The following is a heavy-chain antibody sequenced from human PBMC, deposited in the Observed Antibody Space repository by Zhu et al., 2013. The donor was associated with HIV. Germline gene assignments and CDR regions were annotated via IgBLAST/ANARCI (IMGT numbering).Heavy chain of an antibody. CDR2: INPSGGSS. D-gene: IGHD1-26*01. Sequence: QVQLVQSGAEVKKPGASVKVSCKASGYTFTNYYIHWVRQAPGQGLEWVGMINPSGGSSTYTQRLQGRVTVTRDTSTSTVYMELFSLRSEDTAVYYCTREVGPGVGATDYWGQGTLVTVSS. J-gene: IGHJ4*02. CDR3: TREVGPGVGATDY. V-gene: IGHV1-46*03. CDR1: GYTFTNYY.